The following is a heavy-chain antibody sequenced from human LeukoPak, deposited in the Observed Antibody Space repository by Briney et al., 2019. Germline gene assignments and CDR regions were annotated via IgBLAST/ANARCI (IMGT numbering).Heavy chain of an antibody. V-gene: IGHV3-53*01. J-gene: IGHJ4*02. CDR2: IYSGGST. CDR1: GFTVSSNY. D-gene: IGHD3-10*01. Sequence: GGFLRLSCAASGFTVSSNYMSWVRQAPGKGLEWVSVIYSGGSTYYADSVKGRFTISRDNSKNTLYLQMNSLRAEDTAVYYCASDYGSGSFPYWGQGTLVTVSS. CDR3: ASDYGSGSFPY.